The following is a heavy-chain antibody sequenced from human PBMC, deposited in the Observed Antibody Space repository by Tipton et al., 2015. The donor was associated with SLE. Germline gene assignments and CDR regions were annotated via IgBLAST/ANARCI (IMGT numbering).Heavy chain of an antibody. CDR2: IYYSGST. CDR3: ARVGVVTPFDY. V-gene: IGHV4-39*07. J-gene: IGHJ4*02. CDR1: GGSISSSSYY. Sequence: LRLSCTVSGGSISSSSYYWGWIRQPPGKGLEWIGSIYYSGSTYYNPSLKSRVTISVDTSKNQFSLKLTSVTAADTAVYYCARVGVVTPFDYWGQGTLVTVSS. D-gene: IGHD4-23*01.